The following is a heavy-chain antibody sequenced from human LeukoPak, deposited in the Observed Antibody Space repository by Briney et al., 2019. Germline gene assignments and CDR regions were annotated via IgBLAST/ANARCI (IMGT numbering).Heavy chain of an antibody. CDR3: ARDIRMDV. J-gene: IGHJ6*02. Sequence: GGSLRLSCAASGFSFSSYDMHWVRQGTGKGLEWVSGIGIPGDTYYADSVKGRFTISRDNSKNTLYLQMNSLRAEDTAVYYCARDIRMDVWGQGTTVTVSS. CDR2: IGIPGDT. D-gene: IGHD2-2*02. V-gene: IGHV3-13*01. CDR1: GFSFSSYD.